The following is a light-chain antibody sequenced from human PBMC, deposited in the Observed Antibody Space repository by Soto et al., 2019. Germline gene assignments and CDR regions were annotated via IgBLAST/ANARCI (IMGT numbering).Light chain of an antibody. J-gene: IGLJ3*02. CDR1: SSDVGGYNY. CDR2: DVS. CDR3: CSYAGSYTGV. V-gene: IGLV2-11*01. Sequence: QSVLTQPRSVSGSPGQSVTISCTGTSSDVGGYNYVSWYQQHPGKAPKLMIYDVSKRPSGVPDRFSGSKSGYTASLTISGLQAEDEADYYCCSYAGSYTGVFGGGTKVTVL.